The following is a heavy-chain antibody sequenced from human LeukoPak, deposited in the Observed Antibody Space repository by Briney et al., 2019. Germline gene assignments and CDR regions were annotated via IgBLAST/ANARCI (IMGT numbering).Heavy chain of an antibody. Sequence: GGSLRLSCAASGFTFSAYHMNWVRQAPGKGLEWISFISSDSGTIYYADSVKGRFTVSRNNAANSLYLQMNNLRDEDTAVYYCARRDPFDYWGQGTMVTVSS. CDR2: ISSDSGTI. CDR3: ARRDPFDY. CDR1: GFTFSAYH. J-gene: IGHJ4*02. V-gene: IGHV3-48*02.